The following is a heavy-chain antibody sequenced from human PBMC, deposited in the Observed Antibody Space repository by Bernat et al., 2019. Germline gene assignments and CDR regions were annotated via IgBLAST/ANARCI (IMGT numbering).Heavy chain of an antibody. CDR2: ISYDGSNK. V-gene: IGHV3-30-3*01. CDR3: AREAGGGSCGY. CDR1: GFTFSSYA. J-gene: IGHJ4*02. D-gene: IGHD2-15*01. Sequence: QVQLVESGGGVVQPGRSLRLSCAASGFTFSSYAMHWVRQAPGKGLEGVAVISYDGSNKYYADSVKGRFTISRDNSKNTLYLQMNSLRAEDTAVYYCAREAGGGSCGYWGQGTLVTVSS.